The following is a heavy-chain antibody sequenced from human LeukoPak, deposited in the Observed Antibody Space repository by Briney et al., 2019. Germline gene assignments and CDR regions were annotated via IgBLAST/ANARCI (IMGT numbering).Heavy chain of an antibody. CDR2: INNSGST. D-gene: IGHD3-10*01. CDR3: AGDTDYTPYYYGSGSYRTPNWFDP. Sequence: PSETLSLTCAVYGGSFSGYYWSWVRQPPGKGLEWIWEINNSGSTNYNPSLKSRVSISVDTSKNHFSLKLISVTTADTPGYYCAGDTDYTPYYYGSGSYRTPNWFDPWGQGTLVTVSS. CDR1: GGSFSGYY. J-gene: IGHJ5*02. V-gene: IGHV4-34*01.